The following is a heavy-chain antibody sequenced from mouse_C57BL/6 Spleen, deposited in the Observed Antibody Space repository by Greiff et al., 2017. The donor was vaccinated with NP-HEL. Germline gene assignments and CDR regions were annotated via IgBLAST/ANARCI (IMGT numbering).Heavy chain of an antibody. CDR1: GYSITSGYY. CDR3: AREGLLVGYAMDY. Sequence: EVKLMESGPGLVKPSQSLSLTCSVTGYSITSGYYWNWIRQFPGNKLEWMGYISYDGSNNYNPSLKNRISITRDTSKNQFFLKLNSVTTEDTATYYCAREGLLVGYAMDYWGQGTSVTVSS. D-gene: IGHD2-3*01. CDR2: ISYDGSN. V-gene: IGHV3-6*01. J-gene: IGHJ4*01.